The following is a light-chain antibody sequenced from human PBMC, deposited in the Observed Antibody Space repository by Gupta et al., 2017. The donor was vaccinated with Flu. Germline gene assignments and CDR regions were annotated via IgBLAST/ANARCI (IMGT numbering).Light chain of an antibody. J-gene: IGLJ1*01. CDR3: CSSASSCP. Sequence: NYVSWYQQHPGKAPKLIIYEVSNRPSGVPDRFSGSTSGNTASLTISCPPAEDEADYYFCSSASSCPFGTGTTVTVL. CDR1: NY. CDR2: EVS. V-gene: IGLV2-11*03.